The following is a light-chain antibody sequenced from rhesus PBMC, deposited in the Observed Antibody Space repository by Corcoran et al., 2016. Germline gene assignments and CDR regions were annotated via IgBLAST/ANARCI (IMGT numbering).Light chain of an antibody. CDR1: QGISNW. V-gene: IGKV1-69*01. CDR2: RPS. CDR3: QQHDNSPPLT. J-gene: IGKJ4*01. Sequence: DIQMTQSPSSLSASVGDRVTITCRASQGISNWLAWYQQKPGKAPNLLIYRPSNLETGVPSRFSASGSGSDFTLTISSLQPKDIATYYCQQHDNSPPLTFGGGTKVEIK.